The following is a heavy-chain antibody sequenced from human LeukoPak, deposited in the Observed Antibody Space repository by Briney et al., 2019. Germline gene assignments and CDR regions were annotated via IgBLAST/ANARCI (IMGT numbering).Heavy chain of an antibody. CDR1: GGTFSSYA. J-gene: IGHJ4*02. D-gene: IGHD3-22*01. CDR3: ARHLYYDSSGYPNAIDY. Sequence: SVKVSCKASGGTFSSYAIGWVRQAPGQGLEWMGRIIPILGIANYAQKFQGRVTITADKSTSTAYMELSSLRSEDTAVYYCARHLYYDSSGYPNAIDYWGQGTLVTVSS. V-gene: IGHV1-69*04. CDR2: IIPILGIA.